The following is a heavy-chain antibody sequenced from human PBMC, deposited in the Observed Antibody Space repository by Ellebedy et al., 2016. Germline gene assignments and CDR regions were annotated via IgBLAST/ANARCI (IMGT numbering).Heavy chain of an antibody. D-gene: IGHD2-8*01. CDR1: GYTFTKYY. CDR3: ARAHCTNGVCPEVDP. V-gene: IGHV1-46*01. Sequence: ASVKVSCKASGYTFTKYYIHWVRQAPGQGLEWMGIINPSSGSTGYAQKFQGRVTMTRDTSTTTVYMDLSSLISEDTAVYYCARAHCTNGVCPEVDPWGQGTLVTVSS. J-gene: IGHJ5*02. CDR2: INPSSGST.